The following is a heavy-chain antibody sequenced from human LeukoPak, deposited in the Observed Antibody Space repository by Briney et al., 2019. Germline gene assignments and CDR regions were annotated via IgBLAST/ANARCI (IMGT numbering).Heavy chain of an antibody. Sequence: PGGSLRLSCAASGFTFSSYWLSWVRQAPGKGLEWVASIEQDGSQKYYVDSVRGRFTISRGNAKNSVYLQMNSLRVEDTAVYYCARNSGSYPFDYWGQGTLVTVSS. D-gene: IGHD1-26*01. CDR3: ARNSGSYPFDY. J-gene: IGHJ4*02. CDR1: GFTFSSYW. CDR2: IEQDGSQK. V-gene: IGHV3-7*01.